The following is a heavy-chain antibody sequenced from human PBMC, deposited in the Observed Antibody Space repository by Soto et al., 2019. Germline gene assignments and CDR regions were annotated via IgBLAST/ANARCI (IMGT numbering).Heavy chain of an antibody. CDR3: AKNRVVAAMTGNAFDI. D-gene: IGHD2-15*01. V-gene: IGHV3-9*01. CDR1: GFTFDDYA. Sequence: EVQLVESGGGLVQPGRSLRLSCAASGFTFDDYAMHWVRQAPGKGLEWVSGISWNSGSIGYADSVKGRFTISRDNAKNSLYLQMNSLRAEDTALYYCAKNRVVAAMTGNAFDIWVQGTMVTVSS. J-gene: IGHJ3*02. CDR2: ISWNSGSI.